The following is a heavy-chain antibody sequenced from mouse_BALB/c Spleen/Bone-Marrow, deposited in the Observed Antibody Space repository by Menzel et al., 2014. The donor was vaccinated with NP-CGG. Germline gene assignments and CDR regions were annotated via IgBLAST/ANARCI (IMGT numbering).Heavy chain of an antibody. CDR3: ARDRGGITPFDY. J-gene: IGHJ2*01. CDR2: ISDGGSYT. Sequence: VQLQQSGGGLVKPGGSLKLSCAASGFTFSDYYMHWVRQTPEKRLEWVATISDGGSYTYYPDSVKGRFTISRDNAKNNLYLQMSSLKSEDTAMYYCARDRGGITPFDYWGQGTTLTVSS. V-gene: IGHV5-4*02. CDR1: GFTFSDYY. D-gene: IGHD2-4*01.